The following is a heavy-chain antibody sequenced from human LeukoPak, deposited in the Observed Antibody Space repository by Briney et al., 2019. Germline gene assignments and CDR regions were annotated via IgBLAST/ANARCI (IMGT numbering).Heavy chain of an antibody. V-gene: IGHV3-7*02. J-gene: IGHJ3*02. D-gene: IGHD3-9*01. CDR3: ARSSHYDILTGYSEEDAFDI. CDR2: INQDGSEK. CDR1: GFTFSSYW. Sequence: PGGSLRLSCAGSGFTFSSYWMSWVRQAPGKGLEWVANINQDGSEKYYVDSAKGRFTISRDNAKNSLYLQMNSLRAEDTAVYYCARSSHYDILTGYSEEDAFDIWGQGTMVTVSS.